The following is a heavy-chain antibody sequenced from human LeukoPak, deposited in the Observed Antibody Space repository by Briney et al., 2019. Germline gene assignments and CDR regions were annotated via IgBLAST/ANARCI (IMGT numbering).Heavy chain of an antibody. CDR3: AKEEARWEWFDP. J-gene: IGHJ5*02. CDR1: GFTFSNYG. V-gene: IGHV3-30*18. CDR2: ISHDGSNN. Sequence: GRSLRLSCAASGFTFSNYGMHWVRQAPGKGLEWVVVISHDGSNNNYADSVKGRFTISRDNSKNTLYLQMNSLRPEDTAVYYCAKEEARWEWFDPWGQGTLVTVSS. D-gene: IGHD1-26*01.